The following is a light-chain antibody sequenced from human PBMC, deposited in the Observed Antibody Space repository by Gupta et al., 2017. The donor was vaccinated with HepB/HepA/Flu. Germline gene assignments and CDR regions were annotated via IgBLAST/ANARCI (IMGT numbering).Light chain of an antibody. J-gene: IGLJ2*01. Sequence: SVLTQPPSASGTPGQRVTISCSGSSSNIGSNTVNWYQQLPGTAPKLLIYSNNQRPSGVPDRFPGSKSGTSASLAISGLQSEDEADYYCAAWDDSLNGVVFGGGTKLTVL. V-gene: IGLV1-44*01. CDR2: SNN. CDR3: AAWDDSLNGVV. CDR1: SSNIGSNT.